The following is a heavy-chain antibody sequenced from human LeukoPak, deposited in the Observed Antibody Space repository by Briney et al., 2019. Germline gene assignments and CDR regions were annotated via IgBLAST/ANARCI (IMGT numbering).Heavy chain of an antibody. D-gene: IGHD3-10*01. CDR2: ISSSSSYI. CDR1: GFTFSSYS. J-gene: IGHJ4*02. V-gene: IGHV3-21*01. CDR3: AKSMVRGVITRFDY. Sequence: GGSLRLSCAASGFTFSSYSMNWVRQAPGKGLEGVSSISSSSSYIYYADSVKGRFTISRDNAKNSLYLQMNSLRAEDTAVYYCAKSMVRGVITRFDYWGQGTLVTVSS.